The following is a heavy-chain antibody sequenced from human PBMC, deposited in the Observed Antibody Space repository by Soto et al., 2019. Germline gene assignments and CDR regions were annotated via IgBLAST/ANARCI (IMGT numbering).Heavy chain of an antibody. J-gene: IGHJ5*02. CDR2: IDPSDSYT. CDR3: ARHDIVVVVAATGLNWFDP. Sequence: PGESLKISCKGSGYGFTSYWISWVRQMPGKGLEWMGRIDPSDSYTNYSPSFQGHVTISADKSISTAYLQWSSLKASDTAMYYCARHDIVVVVAATGLNWFDPWGQGTLVTVSS. V-gene: IGHV5-10-1*01. D-gene: IGHD2-15*01. CDR1: GYGFTSYW.